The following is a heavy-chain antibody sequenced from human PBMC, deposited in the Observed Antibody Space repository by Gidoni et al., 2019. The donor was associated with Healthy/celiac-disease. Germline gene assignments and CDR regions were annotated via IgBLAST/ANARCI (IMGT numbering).Heavy chain of an antibody. V-gene: IGHV4-34*01. D-gene: IGHD5-12*01. CDR2: INHSGST. Sequence: QVQLQLWGAGLLKLSVTLSLICAVYGGSFSGYYWSWICQPPGKGLEWIGEINHSGSTNYNPSLKSRVTISVDTSKNQFSLKLSSVTAADTAVYYCARAPGLRLSVDYWGQGTLVTVSS. CDR3: ARAPGLRLSVDY. CDR1: GGSFSGYY. J-gene: IGHJ4*02.